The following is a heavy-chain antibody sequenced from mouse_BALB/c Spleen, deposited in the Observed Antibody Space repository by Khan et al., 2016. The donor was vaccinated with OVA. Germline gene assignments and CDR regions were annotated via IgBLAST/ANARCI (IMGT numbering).Heavy chain of an antibody. CDR2: IWGDGST. Sequence: QVQLKESGPGLVAPSQSLSITCTVSGFSLTGYGVNWVRQPPGKGLEWLGMIWGDGSTAYNSDLKSRLSICKENYKSQVFLKMNSLQTDDTARYYSARERSYIHRGLAYWGQGTLVTVSA. J-gene: IGHJ3*01. CDR3: ARERSYIHRGLAY. D-gene: IGHD1-1*01. CDR1: GFSLTGYG. V-gene: IGHV2-6-7*01.